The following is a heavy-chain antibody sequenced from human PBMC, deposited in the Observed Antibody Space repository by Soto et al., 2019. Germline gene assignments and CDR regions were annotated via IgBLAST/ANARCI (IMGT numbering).Heavy chain of an antibody. CDR3: AKRRGAGRHFDY. CDR1: GFTFSTYA. V-gene: IGHV3-23*01. D-gene: IGHD2-15*01. CDR2: VSSGGGT. J-gene: IGHJ4*02. Sequence: EVELLESGGGLVQPEGSLRLSCAASGFTFSTYAMGWVRQAPGKGLEWVSVVSSGGGTHYADSVKGRFTVSRDNSKNTLSLQMNSLRADDTVVYYRAKRRGAGRHFDYWGQGALVTVSS.